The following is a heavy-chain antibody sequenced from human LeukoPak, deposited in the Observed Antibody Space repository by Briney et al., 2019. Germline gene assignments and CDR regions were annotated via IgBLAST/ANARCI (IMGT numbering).Heavy chain of an antibody. V-gene: IGHV4-59*08. Sequence: SETLSLTCAVYGGSISSYYWSWIRQPPGKGLEWIGYIYYSGSTNYNPSLKSRVTISVDTSKNQFSLKLSSVTAADTAVYYCASFAVAGTDHFDYWGQGTLVTVSS. J-gene: IGHJ4*02. CDR1: GGSISSYY. D-gene: IGHD6-19*01. CDR2: IYYSGST. CDR3: ASFAVAGTDHFDY.